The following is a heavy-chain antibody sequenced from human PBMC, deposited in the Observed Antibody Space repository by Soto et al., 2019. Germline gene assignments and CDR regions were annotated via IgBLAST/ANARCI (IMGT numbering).Heavy chain of an antibody. D-gene: IGHD4-17*01. J-gene: IGHJ4*02. Sequence: VQLLQSGAEVKKPGASVQVSCKTSGFTFTSYDINWVRQATGQGLEWMGWVNPNSGNTDYAQKFQGRVTMTRNTSITTAYMELSSLRSEDTAVYYCARVPFVNFGDSVPFDYWGQGTLVTVSS. CDR2: VNPNSGNT. V-gene: IGHV1-8*01. CDR1: GFTFTSYD. CDR3: ARVPFVNFGDSVPFDY.